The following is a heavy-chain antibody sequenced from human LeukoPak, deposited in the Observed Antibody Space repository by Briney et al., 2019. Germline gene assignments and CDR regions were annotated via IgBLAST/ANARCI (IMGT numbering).Heavy chain of an antibody. CDR3: ARDLIFVPATAMLDSATNFGAFDI. CDR2: IYSGGST. J-gene: IGHJ3*02. Sequence: GGSLRLSCAASGFTVSSNYMSWVRQAPGKGLEWVSVIYSGGSTYYADSVKGRFTISRDNSKNTLYLQMNSLRAEDTAVYYCARDLIFVPATAMLDSATNFGAFDIWGQGTMVTVSS. D-gene: IGHD2-2*01. V-gene: IGHV3-66*01. CDR1: GFTVSSNY.